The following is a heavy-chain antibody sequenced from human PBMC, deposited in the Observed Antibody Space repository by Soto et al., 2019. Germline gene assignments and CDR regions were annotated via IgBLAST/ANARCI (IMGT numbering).Heavy chain of an antibody. D-gene: IGHD3-9*01. CDR3: ARERYDILTGYSSGYLDY. CDR1: GGSISSGDYY. V-gene: IGHV4-30-4*01. Sequence: PSETLSLTCTVSGGSISSGDYYWSWIRQPPGKGLEWIGYIYYSGSTYYNPSLKSRVTISVDTSKNQFSLKLSSVTAADTAVYYCARERYDILTGYSSGYLDYWGQGTLVTVSS. J-gene: IGHJ4*02. CDR2: IYYSGST.